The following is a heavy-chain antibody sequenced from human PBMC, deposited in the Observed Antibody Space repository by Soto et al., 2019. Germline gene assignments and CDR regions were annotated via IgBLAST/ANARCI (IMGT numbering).Heavy chain of an antibody. Sequence: QVQLQESGPGLVKPSQTLSLTCTVSGGSMSSGDYYWNWIRQHPEKGLEWIGYINYRGSTFYNPSLKSRLTISVDTSKHQFSLKLTSVTAADTAMYYCARDAPGAAPYWGQGTLVTVSS. CDR2: INYRGST. CDR1: GGSMSSGDYY. J-gene: IGHJ4*02. D-gene: IGHD6-13*01. V-gene: IGHV4-31*03. CDR3: ARDAPGAAPY.